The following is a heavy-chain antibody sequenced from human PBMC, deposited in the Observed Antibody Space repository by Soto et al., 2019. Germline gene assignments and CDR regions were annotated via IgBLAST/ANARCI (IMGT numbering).Heavy chain of an antibody. CDR1: GYSFTSYW. V-gene: IGHV5-51*01. D-gene: IGHD1-7*01. CDR3: ARLRDDGNYGGYYYGMDV. J-gene: IGHJ6*02. Sequence: GESLKISCKGSGYSFTSYWIGWVRQMPGKGLEWMGIIYPGDSDTRYSPSFQGQVTISADKSISTAYLQWSSLKASDTAMYYCARLRDDGNYGGYYYGMDVWGQGTTVTVSS. CDR2: IYPGDSDT.